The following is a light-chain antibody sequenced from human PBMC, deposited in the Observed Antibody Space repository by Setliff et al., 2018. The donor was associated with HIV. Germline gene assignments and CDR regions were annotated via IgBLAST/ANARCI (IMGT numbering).Light chain of an antibody. V-gene: IGLV2-14*02. Sequence: QSVLTQPASVSGSPGQSITISCTGTSSDVGSYNLVSWYQQHPGKAPKLVIYEVSKRPSGVSNRFSGSKSGNTASLTISGLQTEDEADYYCSSYTSSSTYVFGTGTKVTVL. CDR2: EVS. J-gene: IGLJ1*01. CDR1: SSDVGSYNL. CDR3: SSYTSSSTYV.